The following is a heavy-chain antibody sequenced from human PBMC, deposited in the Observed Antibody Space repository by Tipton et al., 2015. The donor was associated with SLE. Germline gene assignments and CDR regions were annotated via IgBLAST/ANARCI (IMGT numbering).Heavy chain of an antibody. J-gene: IGHJ5*02. V-gene: IGHV4-39*07. CDR2: IFYSYSGST. CDR1: GGSISSSNYF. Sequence: TLSLTCKVSGGSISSSNYFWGWIRQPPGKGLEWIGSIFYSYSGSTFYNPSLKSRVTVSVDTSKNQFSLKLNSVTAADTAVYYCASAIAAAGQGWFDPWGQGTLVTVSS. D-gene: IGHD6-13*01. CDR3: ASAIAAAGQGWFDP.